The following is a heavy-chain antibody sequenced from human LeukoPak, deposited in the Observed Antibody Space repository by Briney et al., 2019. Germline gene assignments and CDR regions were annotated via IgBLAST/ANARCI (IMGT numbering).Heavy chain of an antibody. CDR2: IYYSGSS. CDR1: GGSISSYY. CDR3: ARHHEEIWSYDAFDL. Sequence: SETLSLTFTVSGGSISSYYWSWIRQPPGRGMEWIGYIYYSGSSKYNPSLESRVTISVDTSKNQFSLKLSSVTAADTAVYYCARHHEEIWSYDAFDLWGQGTMVTVSS. D-gene: IGHD3-10*01. J-gene: IGHJ3*01. V-gene: IGHV4-59*08.